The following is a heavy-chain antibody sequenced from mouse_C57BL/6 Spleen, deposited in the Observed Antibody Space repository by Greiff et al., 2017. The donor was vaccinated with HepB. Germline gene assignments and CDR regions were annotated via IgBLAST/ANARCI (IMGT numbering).Heavy chain of an antibody. J-gene: IGHJ2*01. D-gene: IGHD2-1*01. CDR1: GFTFSSYG. CDR3: ARQDGNYVLFDY. CDR2: ISSGGSYT. Sequence: EVHLVESGGDLVKPGGSLKLSCAASGFTFSSYGMSWVRQTPDKRLEWVATISSGGSYTYYPDSVKGRFTISRDNAKNTLYLQMSSLKSEDTAMYYCARQDGNYVLFDYWGQGTTLTVSS. V-gene: IGHV5-6*01.